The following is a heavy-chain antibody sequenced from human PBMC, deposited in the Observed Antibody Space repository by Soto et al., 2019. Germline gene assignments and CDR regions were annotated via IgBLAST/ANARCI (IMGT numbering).Heavy chain of an antibody. J-gene: IGHJ5*02. CDR1: GGSISSYY. Sequence: SETLSLTCTVSGGSISSYYWSWIRQPPGKGLEWIGYIYYSGSTNYNPSLKSRVTISVDTSKNQFSLKLSSVTAADTAVYYCAREAARRLGLFDPWGQGTLVTVSS. D-gene: IGHD6-6*01. CDR3: AREAARRLGLFDP. V-gene: IGHV4-59*01. CDR2: IYYSGST.